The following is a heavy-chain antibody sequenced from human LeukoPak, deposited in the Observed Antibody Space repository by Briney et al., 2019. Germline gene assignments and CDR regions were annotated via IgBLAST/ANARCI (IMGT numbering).Heavy chain of an antibody. CDR1: GFTFSDYY. D-gene: IGHD5-24*01. J-gene: IGHJ4*02. CDR3: VKDSEVATISFFEH. Sequence: PGGSLRLSCAASGFTFSDYYMSWIRQAPGKGLEWVSYISSDDTTYYTGSVKGRFTISRDNAKNSLYLQMNSLRAEDTAVYYCVKDSEVATISFFEHWGQGTLVTVSS. CDR2: ISSDDTT. V-gene: IGHV3-11*04.